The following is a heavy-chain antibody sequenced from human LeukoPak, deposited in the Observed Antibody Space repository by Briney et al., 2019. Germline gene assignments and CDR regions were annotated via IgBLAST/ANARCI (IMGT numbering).Heavy chain of an antibody. J-gene: IGHJ5*02. CDR1: GGSISSGSNY. CDR2: IYISGST. V-gene: IGHV4-61*02. Sequence: PSETLSLTCTVSGGSISSGSNYWSWIRQPAGKGLEWIGRIYISGSTNYNPSLKSRVTMSVDTSKNRFSLTVRSVTAADTAVYYCARGGEGWFDPWGQGTLVTVSS. CDR3: ARGGEGWFDP.